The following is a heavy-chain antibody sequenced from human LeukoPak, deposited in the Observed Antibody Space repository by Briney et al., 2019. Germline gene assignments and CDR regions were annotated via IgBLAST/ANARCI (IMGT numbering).Heavy chain of an antibody. CDR2: LHHDGRI. Sequence: SETLPLTCAVSGYSISSRNWWGWVRQPPGKGLEWIGYLHHDGRIHYNPSLKSRVSMSLDTSKNQFSLKVTSVTAVDTAVYYCARNPEIAAFEDWGQGTLATVSS. D-gene: IGHD1-14*01. CDR3: ARNPEIAAFED. V-gene: IGHV4-28*05. CDR1: GYSISSRNW. J-gene: IGHJ4*02.